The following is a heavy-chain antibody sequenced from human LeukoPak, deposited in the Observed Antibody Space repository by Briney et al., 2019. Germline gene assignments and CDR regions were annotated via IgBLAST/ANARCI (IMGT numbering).Heavy chain of an antibody. CDR2: IYHSGST. V-gene: IGHV4-38-2*02. Sequence: SETLSLTCTVSGYSISSGYYWGWIRQPPGKGLERIGSIYHSGSTYYNPSLNGRITILVDTSKNQFSLKLSSVTAADTAVYYCARIIGSWLPDYWGQGTLVTVSS. CDR1: GYSISSGYY. J-gene: IGHJ4*02. D-gene: IGHD3-10*01. CDR3: ARIIGSWLPDY.